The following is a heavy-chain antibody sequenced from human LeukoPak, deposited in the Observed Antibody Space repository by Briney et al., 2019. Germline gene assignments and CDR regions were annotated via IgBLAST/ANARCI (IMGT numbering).Heavy chain of an antibody. J-gene: IGHJ5*02. CDR3: ARVSGSFGGGFDP. CDR2: IHYSGRA. Sequence: SQTLSLTCTVSGGSISSGDYYWSWIRQPPGKGLEWIGYIHYSGRAYYNASFKSRLTISVETSKNQFSLKLSSVSATDTAVYYCARVSGSFGGGFDPWGQGTLVAVSS. V-gene: IGHV4-30-4*01. D-gene: IGHD1-26*01. CDR1: GGSISSGDYY.